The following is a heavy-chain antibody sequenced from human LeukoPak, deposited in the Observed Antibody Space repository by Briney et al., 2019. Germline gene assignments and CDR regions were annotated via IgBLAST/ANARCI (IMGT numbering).Heavy chain of an antibody. CDR2: ITNDGSST. CDR1: GFTFSSYW. V-gene: IGHV3-74*01. J-gene: IGHJ4*02. D-gene: IGHD3-3*01. Sequence: GGSLRPSCAASGFTFSSYWMHWVRQVPGKGLVWVSRITNDGSSTAHADSVKGRLTISRDNAKNTLYLQMNSLRAEDTAVYYCARGGRSLDYWGQGTLVTVSS. CDR3: ARGGRSLDY.